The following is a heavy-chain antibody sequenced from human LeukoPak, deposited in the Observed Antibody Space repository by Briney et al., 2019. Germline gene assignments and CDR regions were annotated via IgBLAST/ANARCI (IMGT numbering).Heavy chain of an antibody. CDR1: GGSISSSSYY. V-gene: IGHV4-39*01. Sequence: PSETLSLTCTVSGGSISSSSYYRGWIRQPPGKGLEWIGSIYYSGSTYYNPSLKSRVTISVDTSKNQFSLKLSSVTAADTAVYYCARRRSYYGSSGGIDYWGQGTLVTVSS. CDR3: ARRRSYYGSSGGIDY. J-gene: IGHJ4*02. D-gene: IGHD3-10*01. CDR2: IYYSGST.